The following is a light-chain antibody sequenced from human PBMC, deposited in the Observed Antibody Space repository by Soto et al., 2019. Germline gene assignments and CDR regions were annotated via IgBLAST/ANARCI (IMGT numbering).Light chain of an antibody. Sequence: EIVLTQSPGTVSLSPGERATLSCRASQSVSSSYLAWYQQKPGQAPRLLIYGASSRATGIPDRFSGSGSGADFTLTISRLEPEDFAVYYRQQYGSSPLTFGGGTKVDIK. CDR1: QSVSSSY. J-gene: IGKJ4*01. CDR3: QQYGSSPLT. V-gene: IGKV3-20*01. CDR2: GAS.